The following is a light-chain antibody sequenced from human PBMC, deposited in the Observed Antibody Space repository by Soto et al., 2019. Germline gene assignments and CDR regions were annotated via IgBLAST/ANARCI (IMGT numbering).Light chain of an antibody. CDR1: QTVGIS. CDR2: AAS. J-gene: IGKJ3*01. V-gene: IGKV3-20*01. Sequence: EIVLTQSPGTLSLSPGERATLSCRASQTVGISLAWYQHKPGQPPRLLIYAASTRAAAVPDRFTGSGSGTDFALTISRLEPEDFGVYYCQQYGDSPLTSGPGTKVDIK. CDR3: QQYGDSPLT.